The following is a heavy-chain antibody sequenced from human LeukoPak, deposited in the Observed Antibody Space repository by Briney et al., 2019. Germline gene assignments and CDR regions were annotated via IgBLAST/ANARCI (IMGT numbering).Heavy chain of an antibody. J-gene: IGHJ4*02. CDR3: ASRAKYSTTWAFNY. D-gene: IGHD6-6*01. Sequence: GGSLRLSCAASGFTFDNYAMSWLRQAPGKGLEWVSAISDNGCSTYYADSVKGRFTISRDNSKSTLYLQMNRLRAEDTAVCFCASRAKYSTTWAFNYWAEGTRVTVSS. CDR1: GFTFDNYA. CDR2: ISDNGCST. V-gene: IGHV3-23*01.